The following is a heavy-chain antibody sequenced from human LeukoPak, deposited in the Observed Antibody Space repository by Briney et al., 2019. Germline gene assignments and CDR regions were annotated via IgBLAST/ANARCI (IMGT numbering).Heavy chain of an antibody. J-gene: IGHJ6*02. CDR1: GYTFTSYD. CDR2: INPNSGNT. V-gene: IGHV1-8*01. CDR3: ASSRDDYYSYGMDV. Sequence: ASVKVSCKASGYTFTSYDINWVRQATGQGLEWMGWINPNSGNTGYAQKFQRRVTMTRNTSISTDYMELSRLRSADTAVYYCASSRDDYYSYGMDVGGQGTTVTVSS.